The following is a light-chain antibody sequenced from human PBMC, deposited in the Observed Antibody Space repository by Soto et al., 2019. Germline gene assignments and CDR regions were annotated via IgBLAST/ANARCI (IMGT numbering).Light chain of an antibody. CDR2: EVS. J-gene: IGLJ1*01. V-gene: IGLV2-14*01. Sequence: QSVLTQPASVSGSPGQSITISCTGTSSDIGGYNFVSWYHQHPGKAPKLMIYEVSNRPSGVSDRFSGSKSGNTASLTISGLQAEDEADYYYSSFRSGTTLFGTGTKVTVL. CDR3: SSFRSGTTL. CDR1: SSDIGGYNF.